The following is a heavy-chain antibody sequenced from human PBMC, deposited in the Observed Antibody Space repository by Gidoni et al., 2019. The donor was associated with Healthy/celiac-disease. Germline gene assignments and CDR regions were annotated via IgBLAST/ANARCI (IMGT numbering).Heavy chain of an antibody. Sequence: QLQLQESGPGLVTPSETLSLTCTVSGGSISSSSYYWGWIRQPPGKGLEWIGSIYYSGSTYYNPSLKSRVTISVDTSKNQFSLKLSSVTAADTAVYYCARWVSLLSTYYFDYWGQGTLVTVSS. D-gene: IGHD2-2*01. V-gene: IGHV4-39*07. J-gene: IGHJ4*02. CDR1: GGSISSSSYY. CDR2: IYYSGST. CDR3: ARWVSLLSTYYFDY.